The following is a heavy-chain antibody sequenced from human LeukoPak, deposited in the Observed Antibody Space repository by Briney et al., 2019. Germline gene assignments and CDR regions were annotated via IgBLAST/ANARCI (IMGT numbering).Heavy chain of an antibody. CDR1: GFTFSSYA. J-gene: IGHJ4*02. V-gene: IGHV3-23*01. CDR2: ISGSGGST. D-gene: IGHD6-19*01. Sequence: GGSLRLSCAASGFTFSSYAMSWVRQAPGKGLEWVSAISGSGGSTYYADSVKGRFTISRDNSKNTPYLQMNSLRAEDTAVYYCARTLIRYSSGWYSDWGQGTLVTVSS. CDR3: ARTLIRYSSGWYSD.